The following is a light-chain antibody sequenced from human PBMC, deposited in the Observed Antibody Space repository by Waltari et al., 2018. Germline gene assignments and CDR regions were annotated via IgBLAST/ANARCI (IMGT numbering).Light chain of an antibody. CDR1: LSINNY. V-gene: IGKV1-27*01. J-gene: IGKJ2*01. CDR2: SAS. CDR3: QKYFSAPYT. Sequence: DNQTTQSPSSLPASVGDRVTMTFRSSLSINNYLAWYQQKSGKAPRVLIYSASILQSGVPSRFSGSGSGTDFTLTISSLQPEDVATYYCQKYFSAPYTFGQGTKLEI.